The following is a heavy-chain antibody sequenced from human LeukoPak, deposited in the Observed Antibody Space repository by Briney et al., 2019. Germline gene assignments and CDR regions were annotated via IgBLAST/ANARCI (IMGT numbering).Heavy chain of an antibody. CDR2: ISSSSGSM. CDR1: GFTFSTYS. V-gene: IGHV3-48*01. Sequence: GGSLRLSCAASGFTFSTYSMNWVRQAPGKGLEWVSYISSSSGSMYYADSVKGRFTISRDNARNSLYLQVNSLRAEDTAVYYCARQNAAGYYYYFDSWGQGTLVTVSS. CDR3: ARQNAAGYYYYFDS. J-gene: IGHJ4*02. D-gene: IGHD3-22*01.